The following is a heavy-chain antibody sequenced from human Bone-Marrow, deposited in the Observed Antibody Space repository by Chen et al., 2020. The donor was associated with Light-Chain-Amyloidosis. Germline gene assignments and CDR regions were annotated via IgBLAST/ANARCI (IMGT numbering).Heavy chain of an antibody. V-gene: IGHV4-59*01. Sequence: QVQLQESGPGLVKPSETLSLTCIVSGGSISSYYWSWIRQPPGKGLEWIGYIYYPGSTNYNPSLKSRVTMLVDTSKDQFTLKLSSVTAADTAVYYGARYYCPNGVCSGFDYWGQGTLVTVSS. CDR1: GGSISSYY. D-gene: IGHD2-8*01. J-gene: IGHJ4*02. CDR3: ARYYCPNGVCSGFDY. CDR2: IYYPGST.